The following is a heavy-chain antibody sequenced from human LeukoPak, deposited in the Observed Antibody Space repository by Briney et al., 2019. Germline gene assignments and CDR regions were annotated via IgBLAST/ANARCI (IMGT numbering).Heavy chain of an antibody. V-gene: IGHV4-34*01. CDR1: GASLNGHY. Sequence: RASETPSLTCAVYGASLNGHYWSWIRQPPGKGLEWIGEGSDVGGTKYNPSLKSRVTISADTSKNQFSLKLSSVTAADTAVYYCVRGSGSYSKIPSDYWGQGTLVTVSS. D-gene: IGHD3-10*01. CDR2: GSDVGGT. J-gene: IGHJ4*02. CDR3: VRGSGSYSKIPSDY.